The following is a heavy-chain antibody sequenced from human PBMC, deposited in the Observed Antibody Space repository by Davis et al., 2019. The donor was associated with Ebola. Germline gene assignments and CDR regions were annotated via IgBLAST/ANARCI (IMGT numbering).Heavy chain of an antibody. Sequence: PSETLSLTCGVSGGSVSTSYSWGWVRQPPGKGLEWIGEINHSGSTKYNPSLKSRVTISVDTSKNQFSLKLSSVTAADTAVYYCARGAARYSGYDFTYYYYGMDVWGQGTTVTVSS. V-gene: IGHV4/OR15-8*01. CDR3: ARGAARYSGYDFTYYYYGMDV. CDR1: GGSVSTSYS. J-gene: IGHJ6*02. CDR2: INHSGST. D-gene: IGHD5-12*01.